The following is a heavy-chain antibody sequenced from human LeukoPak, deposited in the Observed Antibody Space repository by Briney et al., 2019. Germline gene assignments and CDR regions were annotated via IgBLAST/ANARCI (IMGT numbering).Heavy chain of an antibody. CDR2: IYYSGST. Sequence: PSETLSLTCKVSGGSISGYYWGWIRQPPGKGLEWIGYIYYSGSTNYIPSLKSRVTISVDTSKNQFSLKLGSVTAADSAIYYCVKGGTGTVDHWGPGTPVPVSS. V-gene: IGHV4-59*01. CDR3: VKGGTGTVDH. D-gene: IGHD3/OR15-3a*01. CDR1: GGSISGYY. J-gene: IGHJ4*02.